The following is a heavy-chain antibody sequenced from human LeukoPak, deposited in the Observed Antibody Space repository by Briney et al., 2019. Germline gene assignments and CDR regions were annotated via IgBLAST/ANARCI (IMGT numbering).Heavy chain of an antibody. CDR3: ARGLPDLYYYYGMDV. V-gene: IGHV3-30*14. D-gene: IGHD2-15*01. Sequence: GGSLRLSCAASGFTFRSYAMHWVRQAPGKGLEWVAVISYDGGNKYYADSVKGRFTISRDNSKNTLYLQMNSLRAEDTAVYYCARGLPDLYYYYGMDVWGQGTTVTVSS. CDR1: GFTFRSYA. J-gene: IGHJ6*02. CDR2: ISYDGGNK.